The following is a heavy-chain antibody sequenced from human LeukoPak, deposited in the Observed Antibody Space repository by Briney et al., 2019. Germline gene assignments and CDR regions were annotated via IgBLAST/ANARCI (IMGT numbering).Heavy chain of an antibody. D-gene: IGHD5-24*01. J-gene: IGHJ3*02. CDR1: GSSIGTYS. CDR3: ARQRAEMATTTDDAFGI. Sequence: SETLSLTCTVSGSSIGTYSWSWIRQPPGKGLEWVGYIYTTGSTHYNPSLKSRVTISLDTSKNQLSLRLSSVTAADTAVFYCARQRAEMATTTDDAFGIWGQGTMVTVSS. V-gene: IGHV4-59*08. CDR2: IYTTGST.